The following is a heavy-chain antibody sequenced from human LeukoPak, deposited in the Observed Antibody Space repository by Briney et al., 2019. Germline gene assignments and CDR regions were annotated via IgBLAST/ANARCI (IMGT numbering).Heavy chain of an antibody. CDR3: ARVGLYSSGQREGY. V-gene: IGHV3-74*01. Sequence: GGSLRLSCAASGFTFSSYWMHWVRQAPGKGLVWVSRINSDGSSTSYADSAKGRFTISRDNAKNTLYLQMNSLRAEDTAVYYCARVGLYSSGQREGYWGQGTLVTVSS. J-gene: IGHJ4*02. CDR2: INSDGSST. D-gene: IGHD6-19*01. CDR1: GFTFSSYW.